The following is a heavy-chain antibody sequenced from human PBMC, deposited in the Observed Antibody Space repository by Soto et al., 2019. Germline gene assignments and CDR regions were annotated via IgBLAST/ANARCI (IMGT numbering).Heavy chain of an antibody. Sequence: ASVKVSCKASGYTFTSYAMHWVRQSPGQRLEWMGWINAGNGNTKYSQKFQGRVTITRDTSASTAYMELSSVTAADTAVYYCARDIASYAYGEGYWGQGIQVTVSS. D-gene: IGHD2-21*01. CDR1: GYTFTSYA. V-gene: IGHV1-3*01. CDR2: INAGNGNT. J-gene: IGHJ4*02. CDR3: ARDIASYAYGEGY.